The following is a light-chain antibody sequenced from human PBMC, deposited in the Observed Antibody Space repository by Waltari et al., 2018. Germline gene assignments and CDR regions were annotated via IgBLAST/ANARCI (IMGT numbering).Light chain of an antibody. Sequence: DIVMTQSPLSLPVTPGEPASISCRSSQSLLHRNGYNYLDWYLQKPGQSPQLLIYLGSNRASGVPDRFSGRGSGTDFTLKISRVEAEDVGVYDCMQALQTPPWTFGQGTKVEIK. J-gene: IGKJ1*01. CDR3: MQALQTPPWT. V-gene: IGKV2-28*01. CDR2: LGS. CDR1: QSLLHRNGYNY.